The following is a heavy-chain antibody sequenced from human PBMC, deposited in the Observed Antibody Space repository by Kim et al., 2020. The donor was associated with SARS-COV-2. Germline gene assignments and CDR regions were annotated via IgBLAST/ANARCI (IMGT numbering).Heavy chain of an antibody. Sequence: GGSLRLSCAASGFTFSSYAMSWVRQAPGKGLEWVSAISGSGGSTYYADSVKGRFTISRDNSKNTLYLQMNSLRAEDTAVYYCAKVRVEYSSSWGAFDYWGQGTLVTVSS. CDR1: GFTFSSYA. CDR3: AKVRVEYSSSWGAFDY. V-gene: IGHV3-23*01. J-gene: IGHJ4*02. D-gene: IGHD6-13*01. CDR2: ISGSGGST.